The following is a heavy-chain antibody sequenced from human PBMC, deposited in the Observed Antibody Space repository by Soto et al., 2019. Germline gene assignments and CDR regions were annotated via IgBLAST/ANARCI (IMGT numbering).Heavy chain of an antibody. CDR3: ARDLNGLRGMDV. D-gene: IGHD3-16*01. CDR2: ISYDGSNK. J-gene: IGHJ6*02. Sequence: GGSLRLSCAASGFTFTTVWINWVRQAPGKGLEWVAVISYDGSNKYYADSVKGRFTISRDNSKNTLYLQMNSLRAEDTAVYYCARDLNGLRGMDVWGQGTTVTVSS. CDR1: GFTFTTVW. V-gene: IGHV3-30-3*01.